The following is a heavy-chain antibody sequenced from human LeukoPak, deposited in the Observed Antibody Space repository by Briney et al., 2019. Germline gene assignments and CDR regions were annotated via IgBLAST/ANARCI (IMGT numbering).Heavy chain of an antibody. V-gene: IGHV4-59*01. J-gene: IGHJ4*02. CDR3: ARTGGSGWLGDYFDY. CDR1: GGSISSYY. D-gene: IGHD6-19*01. CDR2: IYYSGST. Sequence: SETLSLTCTVSGGSISSYYWSWIRQPPGKGLEWIGYIYYSGSTNYNPSLKSRVTISVDTAKNQFSLRLSSVTAADTAVYYCARTGGSGWLGDYFDYWGQGTLVTVSS.